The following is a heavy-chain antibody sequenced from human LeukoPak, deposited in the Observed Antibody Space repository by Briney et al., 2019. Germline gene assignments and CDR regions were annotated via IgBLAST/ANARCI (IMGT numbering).Heavy chain of an antibody. D-gene: IGHD4-17*01. CDR2: IRTDGDT. J-gene: IGHJ4*02. Sequence: GGSLRLSCAASGFTFSNYWMHWVRQAPDKGLMWVSRIRTDGDTSYADSVRGRFTISRDNSKNTLYLQMNSLRAEDTAVYYCARDARVGDPLDYWGQGTLVTLSS. CDR1: GFTFSNYW. CDR3: ARDARVGDPLDY. V-gene: IGHV3-74*01.